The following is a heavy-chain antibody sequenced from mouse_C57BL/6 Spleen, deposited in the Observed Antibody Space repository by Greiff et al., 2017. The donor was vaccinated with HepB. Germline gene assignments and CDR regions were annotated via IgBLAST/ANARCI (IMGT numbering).Heavy chain of an antibody. CDR3: AKKGYYGSPYAMDY. D-gene: IGHD1-1*01. Sequence: QVQLQQSGPGLVQPSQSLSITCTVSGFSLTSYGVHWVRQSPGKGLEWLGVIWRGGSTDYNAAFMSRLSITKDNSKSQVFFKMNSLQADDTAIYYCAKKGYYGSPYAMDYWGQGTSVTVSS. CDR2: IWRGGST. J-gene: IGHJ4*01. CDR1: GFSLTSYG. V-gene: IGHV2-5*01.